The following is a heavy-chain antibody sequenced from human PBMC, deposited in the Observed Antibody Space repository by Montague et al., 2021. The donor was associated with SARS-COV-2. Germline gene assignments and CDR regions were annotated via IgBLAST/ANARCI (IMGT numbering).Heavy chain of an antibody. V-gene: IGHV4-59*01. CDR3: AREVRYYYDSSGPGAFDI. D-gene: IGHD3-22*01. CDR1: DGSISSYY. Sequence: SETLSLTCTVSDGSISSYYWSWIRRPPGKGLEWIGYIYYSGSTNYNPSLKSRDTISVDTSKNQFSLKLSSVTAADTAVYYCAREVRYYYDSSGPGAFDIWGQGTMVTVSS. CDR2: IYYSGST. J-gene: IGHJ3*02.